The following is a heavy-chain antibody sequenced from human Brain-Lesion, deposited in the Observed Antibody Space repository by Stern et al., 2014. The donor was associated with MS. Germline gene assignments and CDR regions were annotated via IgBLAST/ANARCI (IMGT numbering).Heavy chain of an antibody. CDR2: FDPEDGET. CDR1: GYTLTELS. J-gene: IGHJ4*02. Sequence: HVQLVQSGAEVKKPGASVKVSCKVSGYTLTELSMHWVRQAPRNGLEWMGGFDPEDGETIYAQKFQGRVTMTEDTSTDTAYMELSSLRSEDTAVYYCATLSPGAGGNYYRHFDYWGQGTLVTGSS. D-gene: IGHD1-26*01. V-gene: IGHV1-24*01. CDR3: ATLSPGAGGNYYRHFDY.